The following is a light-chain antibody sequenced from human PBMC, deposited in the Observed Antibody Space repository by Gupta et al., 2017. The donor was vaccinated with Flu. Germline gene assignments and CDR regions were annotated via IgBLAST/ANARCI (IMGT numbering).Light chain of an antibody. CDR2: KAS. CDR3: QQYDSFPFT. Sequence: DIQMTQSPSTLSASVGDRVTITCRASQSISNWLAWYQQKPGKAPKLLIYKASSLESGVPSRFSGSGSGTEFTLAISSLQPVDFATYYCQQYDSFPFTFGPGTKVAVK. V-gene: IGKV1-5*03. J-gene: IGKJ3*01. CDR1: QSISNW.